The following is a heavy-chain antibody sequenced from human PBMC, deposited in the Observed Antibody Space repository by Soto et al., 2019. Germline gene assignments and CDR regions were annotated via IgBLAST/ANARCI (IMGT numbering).Heavy chain of an antibody. Sequence: PSETLSLTCGVSGYSISSGYYWGWIRQPPGKGLEWIGSIYHSGSTYYNPSLKSRVTISVDTSKDQFSLNLSSVTAAGTAMYYCARSPDSAMAFDYWGQGTLVTVSS. D-gene: IGHD5-18*01. CDR1: GYSISSGYY. CDR3: ARSPDSAMAFDY. V-gene: IGHV4-38-2*01. J-gene: IGHJ4*02. CDR2: IYHSGST.